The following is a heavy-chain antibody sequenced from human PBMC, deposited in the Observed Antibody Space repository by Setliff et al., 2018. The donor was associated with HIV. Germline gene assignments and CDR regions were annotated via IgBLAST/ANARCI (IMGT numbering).Heavy chain of an antibody. CDR2: INQDGSDK. CDR3: ARGGASSLPLDY. D-gene: IGHD6-13*01. V-gene: IGHV3-7*01. CDR1: GFTFSNAW. Sequence: GGSLRLSCAASGFTFSNAWMSWVRQAPGKGLEWVANINQDGSDKYYVPSVKGRFTISRDNAKNSLYLQMNSLRAEDTAIYYCARGGASSLPLDYWGHGTLVTVSS. J-gene: IGHJ4*01.